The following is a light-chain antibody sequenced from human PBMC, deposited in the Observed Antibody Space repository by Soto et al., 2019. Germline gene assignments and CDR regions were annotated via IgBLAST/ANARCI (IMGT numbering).Light chain of an antibody. CDR1: QSVSSSY. J-gene: IGKJ4*01. CDR2: GAS. CDR3: YQYGSSSPETLT. Sequence: EIVLTQSPGTLSLSPGERATLSCRASQSVSSSYLAWYQQKRDQAPRLLIYGASSRATGIPDMFSGSGSGTDFTLTIIRLEPEDYAVYYCYQYGSSSPETLTFGGGTKVEIK. V-gene: IGKV3-20*01.